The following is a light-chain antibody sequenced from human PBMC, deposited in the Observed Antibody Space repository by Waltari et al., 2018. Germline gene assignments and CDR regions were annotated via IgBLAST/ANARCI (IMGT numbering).Light chain of an antibody. CDR2: DVS. J-gene: IGLJ1*01. Sequence: QSALTQPAPVSGSPGQSITISCTGSSSYLAGYSFVSWYQQHPGKAPKLMIYDVSHRPSGVSNRFSGSKSGNTASLTISGLQPEDEADYYCSSYTSIIPPFLFGTGTKVTVL. V-gene: IGLV2-14*01. CDR1: SSYLAGYSF. CDR3: SSYTSIIPPFL.